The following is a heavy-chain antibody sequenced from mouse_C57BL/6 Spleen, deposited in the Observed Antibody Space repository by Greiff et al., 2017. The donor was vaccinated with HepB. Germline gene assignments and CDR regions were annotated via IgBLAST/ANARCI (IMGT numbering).Heavy chain of an antibody. J-gene: IGHJ4*01. CDR3: ARGDGYYGAMDY. V-gene: IGHV5-4*03. Sequence: EVNVVESGGGLVKPGGSLKLSCAASGFTFSSYAMSWVRQTPEKRLEWVATISDGGSYTYYPDNVKGRFTISRDNAKNNLYLQMSHLKSEDTAMYYCARGDGYYGAMDYWGQGTSVTVSS. D-gene: IGHD2-3*01. CDR1: GFTFSSYA. CDR2: ISDGGSYT.